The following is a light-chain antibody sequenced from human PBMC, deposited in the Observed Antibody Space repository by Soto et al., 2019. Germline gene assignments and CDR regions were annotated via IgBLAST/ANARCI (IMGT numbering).Light chain of an antibody. CDR2: DAS. V-gene: IGKV3-20*01. CDR3: QKYGTSLLT. CDR1: QSVSSNY. Sequence: EIVLTQSPGTLSLSPGERATLSCRASQSVSSNYLAWYQQEPGQAPRLLIYDASSRATGIPDRFSGSGSGTDFTLTISRLEPEDFAVYYCQKYGTSLLTFGGGTKVEI. J-gene: IGKJ4*01.